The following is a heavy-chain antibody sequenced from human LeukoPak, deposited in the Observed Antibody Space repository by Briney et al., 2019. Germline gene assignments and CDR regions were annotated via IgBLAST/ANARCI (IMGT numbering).Heavy chain of an antibody. J-gene: IGHJ4*02. CDR1: GFTFSSYS. CDR2: ISSSSSTI. V-gene: IGHV3-48*01. CDR3: ARARKKYDSSGYYSYYFDY. D-gene: IGHD3-22*01. Sequence: QSGGSLRLSCAASGFTFSSYSMNWVRQAPGKGLEWVSYISSSSSTIYYADSVKGRFTISRDNAKNSLYLQMNSLRAEDTAVYYCARARKKYDSSGYYSYYFDYWGQGTLVTVSS.